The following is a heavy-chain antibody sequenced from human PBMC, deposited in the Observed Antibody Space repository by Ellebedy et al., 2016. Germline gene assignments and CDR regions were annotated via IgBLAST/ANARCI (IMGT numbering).Heavy chain of an antibody. CDR3: AKTDGVDTAMAPADY. CDR1: GFTFSSYG. CDR2: ISYDGSNK. V-gene: IGHV3-30*18. D-gene: IGHD5-18*01. Sequence: GGSLRLSXAASGFTFSSYGMHWVRQAPGKGLEWVAVISYDGSNKYYADSVKGRFTISRDNSKNTLYLQMNSLRAEDTAVYYCAKTDGVDTAMAPADYWGQGTLVTVSS. J-gene: IGHJ4*02.